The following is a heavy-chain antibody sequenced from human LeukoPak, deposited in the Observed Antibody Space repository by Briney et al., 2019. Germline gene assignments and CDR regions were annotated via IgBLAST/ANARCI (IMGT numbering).Heavy chain of an antibody. CDR3: ARNPPTGSSGYDYTRHFWYFDY. J-gene: IGHJ4*01. Sequence: ASVKVSCKASGYTFTSYGISWVRQAPGQGLEWMGWISAYNGNTNYAQKLQGRVTMTTDTSTSTAYMELRSLRSDDTAVYYCARNPPTGSSGYDYTRHFWYFDYWGHGTLVTVSS. CDR2: ISAYNGNT. D-gene: IGHD3-22*01. V-gene: IGHV1-18*01. CDR1: GYTFTSYG.